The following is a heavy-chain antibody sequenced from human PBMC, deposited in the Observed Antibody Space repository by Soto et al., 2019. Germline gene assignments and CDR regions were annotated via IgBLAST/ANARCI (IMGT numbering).Heavy chain of an antibody. D-gene: IGHD6-19*01. CDR3: ERASRVAGGDYVAW. V-gene: IGHV3-74*01. Sequence: EVQLVESGGGLVQPGGSLRLSCAASGFTFSSYYMHWVRQAPGKGLVWVSRIKSDGSSTTYADSVKGRFTISRDNAKNTFYQQTARLRAEDTGVYYCERASRVAGGDYVAWWGQATAVTVSP. J-gene: IGHJ4*02. CDR2: IKSDGSST. CDR1: GFTFSSYY.